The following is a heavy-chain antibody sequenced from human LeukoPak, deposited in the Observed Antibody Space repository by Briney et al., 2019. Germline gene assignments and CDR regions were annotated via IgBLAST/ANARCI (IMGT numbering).Heavy chain of an antibody. CDR3: ARASLSYYYDSSGYLFH. CDR2: INPYTGGT. J-gene: IGHJ4*02. CDR1: GYTFTGYY. Sequence: GASVKVSCKASGYTFTGYYIHYIRQAPGQGLEWMGWINPYTGGTNYAQKLQGRVTMTTDTSTSTAYMELRSLRSDDTAVYYCARASLSYYYDSSGYLFHWGQGTLVTVSS. D-gene: IGHD3-22*01. V-gene: IGHV1-18*04.